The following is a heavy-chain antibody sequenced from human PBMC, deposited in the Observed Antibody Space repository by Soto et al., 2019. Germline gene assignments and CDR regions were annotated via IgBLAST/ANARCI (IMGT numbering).Heavy chain of an antibody. J-gene: IGHJ3*02. V-gene: IGHV1-2*02. CDR2: INPNSGGT. CDR1: GYTFTGYY. D-gene: IGHD3-22*01. Sequence: ASVKVSCKASGYTFTGYYMPCVRQAPGQGLEWMGWINPNSGGTNYAQKFQGSVTMTRDTSISTAYMELSRLRSDDTAVYYCARLARGYDSSAGDAFDIWGQGTMVTVSS. CDR3: ARLARGYDSSAGDAFDI.